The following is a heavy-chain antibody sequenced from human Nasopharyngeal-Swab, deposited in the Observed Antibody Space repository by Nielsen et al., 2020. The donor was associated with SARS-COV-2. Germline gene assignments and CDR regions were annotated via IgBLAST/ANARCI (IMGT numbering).Heavy chain of an antibody. D-gene: IGHD2-15*01. J-gene: IGHJ3*02. CDR3: DRVVVVAATRLAFDI. V-gene: IGHV4-30-4*01. Sequence: PGKGLEWIGYIYYSGSTYYNPSLKSRVTISVDTSKNQLSLKLSSVTAADTAVYYCDRVVVVAATRLAFDIWGQGTMVTVSS. CDR2: IYYSGST.